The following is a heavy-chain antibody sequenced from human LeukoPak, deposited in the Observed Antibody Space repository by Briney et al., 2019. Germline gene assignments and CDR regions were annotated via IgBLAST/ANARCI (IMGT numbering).Heavy chain of an antibody. CDR3: AKEDYYVDYFDY. D-gene: IGHD3-10*02. Sequence: GGSLRLSCAASGFTFNTYAMTWVRQAPGKGLEWVSAISGSGGSTYYADSVKGRFTISRDNSKNTLYLQMNSLRAEDTAVYYCAKEDYYVDYFDYWGQGTLVTVSS. CDR1: GFTFNTYA. CDR2: ISGSGGST. J-gene: IGHJ4*02. V-gene: IGHV3-23*01.